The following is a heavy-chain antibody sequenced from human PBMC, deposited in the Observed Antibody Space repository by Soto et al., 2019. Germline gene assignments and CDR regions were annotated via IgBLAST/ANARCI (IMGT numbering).Heavy chain of an antibody. CDR3: ARSDPGYAYGLNV. CDR2: LYSGGRI. CDR1: GFTVSDNY. Sequence: ESGGGLIQPGGSLRLSCAASGFTVSDNYITRVRQAPGRGLEWVSLLYSGGRIYYADSVKGRFTISRDTSKKTLYLQMNSLRTEDTAVYYCARSDPGYAYGLNVWGQGTTVTVSS. J-gene: IGHJ6*02. D-gene: IGHD5-18*01. V-gene: IGHV3-53*01.